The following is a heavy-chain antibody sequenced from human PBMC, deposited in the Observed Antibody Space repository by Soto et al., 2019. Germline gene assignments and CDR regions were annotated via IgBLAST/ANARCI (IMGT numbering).Heavy chain of an antibody. Sequence: QVQLVQSGAELKTPGASVKISCKTSGYTFTDYYIHWVRQAPGQGLEWLGWLNPDRGNTKYAQKFQGRVAMTRDTSINTVYMDLSSLTSDDTALYCCARAPDGYSYGYFDFWGQGTLATVSS. V-gene: IGHV1-2*02. CDR1: GYTFTDYY. CDR3: ARAPDGYSYGYFDF. D-gene: IGHD5-18*01. J-gene: IGHJ4*02. CDR2: LNPDRGNT.